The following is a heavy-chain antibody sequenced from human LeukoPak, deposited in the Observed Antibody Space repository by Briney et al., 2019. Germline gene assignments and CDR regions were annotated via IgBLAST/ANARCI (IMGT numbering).Heavy chain of an antibody. V-gene: IGHV3-73*01. Sequence: GGSLRLSCVVSGFTFSGSAVYWVRQASGKGLEWVGRIRSKANNYATAYAASVKGRFTISRDDSKNTAYLQMNSLKTEDTAVYYCTGDNFDSSVKFDYWGQGTLVTVSS. J-gene: IGHJ4*02. CDR2: IRSKANNYAT. CDR3: TGDNFDSSVKFDY. CDR1: GFTFSGSA. D-gene: IGHD3-22*01.